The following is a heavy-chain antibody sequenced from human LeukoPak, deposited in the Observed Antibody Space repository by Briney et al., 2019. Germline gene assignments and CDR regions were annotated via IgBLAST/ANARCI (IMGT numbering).Heavy chain of an antibody. Sequence: PSETLSLTCTVYGGSFSGYYWSWIRQPPGQGLEWVGEINHSGSTNYNPSLKSRVTISVDTSKNQFSLKLSSVTAADTAVYYCARDTSPFEALDYWGQGTLVTVSS. CDR3: ARDTSPFEALDY. J-gene: IGHJ4*02. CDR2: INHSGST. CDR1: GGSFSGYY. D-gene: IGHD3-16*01. V-gene: IGHV4-34*01.